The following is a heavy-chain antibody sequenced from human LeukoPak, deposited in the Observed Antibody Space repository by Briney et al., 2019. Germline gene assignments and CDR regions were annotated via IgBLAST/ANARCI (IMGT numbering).Heavy chain of an antibody. CDR2: INPNSGGT. CDR1: GYTFTGYY. J-gene: IGHJ5*02. D-gene: IGHD2-2*03. V-gene: IGHV1-2*02. CDR3: ARGLDIVVVPAATPYNWFDP. Sequence: ASVKASCKASGYTFTGYYMHWVRQAPGQGLEWMGWINPNSGGTNYAQKFQGRVTMTRDTSISTAYMELSRLRSDDTAVYYCARGLDIVVVPAATPYNWFDPWGQGTLVTVSS.